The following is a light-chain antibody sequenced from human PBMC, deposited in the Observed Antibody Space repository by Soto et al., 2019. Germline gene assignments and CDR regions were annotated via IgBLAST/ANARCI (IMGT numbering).Light chain of an antibody. Sequence: IQLTQSPSSLSASGRGRVTTTRRASQGISRFLAWYKQKPGKAPHVLIYAASTLQSGVPSRFRGGGSGTDFTLTIDRLMPENFATYYCQQVDVYPSTVGGGTKVNIK. V-gene: IGKV1-9*01. CDR3: QQVDVYPST. J-gene: IGKJ4*01. CDR2: AAS. CDR1: QGISRF.